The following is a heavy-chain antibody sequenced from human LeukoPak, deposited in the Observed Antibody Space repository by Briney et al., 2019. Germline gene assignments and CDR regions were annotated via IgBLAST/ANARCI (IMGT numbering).Heavy chain of an antibody. V-gene: IGHV4-39*01. CDR3: ARLPKRGVVVVD. J-gene: IGHJ4*02. CDR2: IYYSGST. D-gene: IGHD3-22*01. CDR1: GGSISSSSYY. Sequence: KPSETLSLTCTVSGGSISSSSYYWGWIRQPPGKGLEWIGSIYYSGSTYYNPSLKSRVTISVDTSKNQFSLKLSSVTAADTAVYYCARLPKRGVVVVDWGRGTLVTVSS.